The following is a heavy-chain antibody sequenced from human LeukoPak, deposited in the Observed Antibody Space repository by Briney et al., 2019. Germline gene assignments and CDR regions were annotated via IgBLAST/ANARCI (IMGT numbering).Heavy chain of an antibody. J-gene: IGHJ3*02. Sequence: GGSLRLSCGASTFTFSSYGMSWVRQAPGKGLEWVSAISDSGGSTYYADSVKGRFTISRDNSKNSLYLQMNSLRAEDTAVYYCAKDGYCSAGSCFSANDAFDIWGQGTMVTVSP. D-gene: IGHD2-15*01. CDR2: ISDSGGST. CDR3: AKDGYCSAGSCFSANDAFDI. CDR1: TFTFSSYG. V-gene: IGHV3-23*01.